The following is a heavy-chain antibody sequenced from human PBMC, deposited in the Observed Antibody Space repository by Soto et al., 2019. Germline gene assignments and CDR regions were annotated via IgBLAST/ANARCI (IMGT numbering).Heavy chain of an antibody. CDR1: GFTFSNYA. CDR3: ATVHNTSRSFDY. D-gene: IGHD1-20*01. CDR2: TGATGRTT. Sequence: LSCAASGFTFSNYAMTWVRQAPGKGLEWVSTTGATGRTTYYADSVKGRFTVSRDNSKNTLDLQMSNLRAEDTAVYYCATVHNTSRSFDYWGQGTLVTVSS. V-gene: IGHV3-23*01. J-gene: IGHJ4*02.